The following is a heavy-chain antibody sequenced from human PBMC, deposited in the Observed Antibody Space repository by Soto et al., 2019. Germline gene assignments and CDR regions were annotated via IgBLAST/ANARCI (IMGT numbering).Heavy chain of an antibody. D-gene: IGHD5-12*01. Sequence: PSETLSLTCTVSGGSISSGGYYWSWIRQHPGKGLEWIGYIYYSGSTYYNPSLKSRVTISVDTSKNQFSLKLSSVTAADTAVYYCAKDRSSSVYDSDAGFQHWGQGTLVTVSS. J-gene: IGHJ1*01. CDR2: IYYSGST. CDR3: AKDRSSSVYDSDAGFQH. CDR1: GGSISSGGYY. V-gene: IGHV4-31*03.